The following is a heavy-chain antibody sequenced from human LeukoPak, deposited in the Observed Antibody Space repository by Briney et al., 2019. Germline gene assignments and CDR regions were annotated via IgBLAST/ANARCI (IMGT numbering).Heavy chain of an antibody. V-gene: IGHV3-73*01. J-gene: IGHJ3*02. Sequence: EGSLRLSCAASGFTFSGSARHWVRQASGKGLEWIGRIRSKANSYATAYAASVKGRFTISRDDSKNTAYLQMNSLKTVDTAVYYCEVVVPAATSPGAFDIWGQGTMVTVSS. D-gene: IGHD2-2*01. CDR3: EVVVPAATSPGAFDI. CDR2: IRSKANSYAT. CDR1: GFTFSGSA.